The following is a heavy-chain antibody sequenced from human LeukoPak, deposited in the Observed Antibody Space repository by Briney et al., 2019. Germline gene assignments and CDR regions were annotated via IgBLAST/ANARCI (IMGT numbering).Heavy chain of an antibody. V-gene: IGHV4-30-4*07. Sequence: SETLSLTCAVSGGSISSGAYSWSWIRQPPRKGLEWIGYVYYSGGTYYNPSLKSRVTISVDPSKNQFSLKLSSVTAADTAVYYCARAKKGIAAAKYYYYMDVWGKGTTVTVSS. D-gene: IGHD6-13*01. CDR2: VYYSGGT. CDR1: GGSISSGAYS. J-gene: IGHJ6*03. CDR3: ARAKKGIAAAKYYYYMDV.